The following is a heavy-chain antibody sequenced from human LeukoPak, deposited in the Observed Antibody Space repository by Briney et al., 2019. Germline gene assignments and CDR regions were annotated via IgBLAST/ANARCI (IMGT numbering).Heavy chain of an antibody. CDR1: GYTFTGYY. V-gene: IGHV1-18*04. J-gene: IGHJ4*02. CDR2: ISAYNGNT. CDR3: ARDYYDSSGSVDY. Sequence: ASVKVSCKTSGYTFTGYYMHWVRQAPGQGLEWMGWISAYNGNTNYAQKLQGRVTMTTDTSTSTAYMELRSLRSDDTAVYYCARDYYDSSGSVDYWGQGTLVTVSS. D-gene: IGHD3-22*01.